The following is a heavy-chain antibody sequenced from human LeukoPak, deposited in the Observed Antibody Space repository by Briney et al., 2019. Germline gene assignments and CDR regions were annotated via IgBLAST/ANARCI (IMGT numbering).Heavy chain of an antibody. V-gene: IGHV4-59*08. CDR2: IYYSGST. Sequence: SETLSRTCTVSGGSISGFYWSWIRQPPGKGLQYIGYIYYSGSTNYNPSLKSRLTISVDTSKNQFSLRLSSVTAADTAVYYCARGGSSWPARFDSWGQGTLVTVSS. D-gene: IGHD6-13*01. CDR1: GGSISGFY. J-gene: IGHJ5*01. CDR3: ARGGSSWPARFDS.